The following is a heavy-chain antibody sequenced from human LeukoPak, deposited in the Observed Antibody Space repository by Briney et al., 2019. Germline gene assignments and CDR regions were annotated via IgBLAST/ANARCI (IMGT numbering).Heavy chain of an antibody. Sequence: GGSLRLSCAASGFTFSSYAMSWVRQAPGKGLEWVSGISGSGGSTYYADSVKGRFTISRDNSKNTLYLQMNSLRAEDTAVYYCARGDDYYDSSGYYTIDYWGQGTLVTVSS. D-gene: IGHD3-22*01. CDR1: GFTFSSYA. V-gene: IGHV3-23*01. CDR3: ARGDDYYDSSGYYTIDY. CDR2: ISGSGGST. J-gene: IGHJ4*02.